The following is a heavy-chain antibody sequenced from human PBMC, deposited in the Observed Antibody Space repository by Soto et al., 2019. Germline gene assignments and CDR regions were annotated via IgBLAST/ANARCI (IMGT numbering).Heavy chain of an antibody. Sequence: LSLTCAVSGYSISSGYYWGWIRQPPGKGLEWIGSIYHSGSTYYNPSLKSRVTISVDTSKNQFSLKLSSVTAADTAVYYCATRAAGYGSGSYYNGFRGNDYCGQGTLLTVSS. V-gene: IGHV4-38-2*01. CDR1: GYSISSGYY. CDR3: ATRAAGYGSGSYYNGFRGNDY. D-gene: IGHD3-10*01. CDR2: IYHSGST. J-gene: IGHJ4*02.